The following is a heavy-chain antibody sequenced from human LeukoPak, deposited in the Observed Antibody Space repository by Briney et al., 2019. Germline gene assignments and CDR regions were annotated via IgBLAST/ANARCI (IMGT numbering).Heavy chain of an antibody. CDR2: IRSKAYGGTT. D-gene: IGHD3-22*01. J-gene: IGHJ4*02. Sequence: GRSLRLSCTASGFTFGDYAMSWVRQAPGKGLEWVGFIRSKAYGGTTEYAASVKGRFTISRDDSKSIAYLQMNSLKTEDTAVYYCTRDDGVYYDSSGSFDYWGQGTLVTVSS. V-gene: IGHV3-49*04. CDR1: GFTFGDYA. CDR3: TRDDGVYYDSSGSFDY.